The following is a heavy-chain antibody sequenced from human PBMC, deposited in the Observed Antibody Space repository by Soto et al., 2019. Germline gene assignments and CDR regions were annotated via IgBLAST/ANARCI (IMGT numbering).Heavy chain of an antibody. D-gene: IGHD3-3*01. CDR2: IYYSGNT. Sequence: PSETLSLTCTVSGGSISSGGYYWSWVRQHPGKGVGQSGYIYYSGNTNYNPSVKNRLTISVDTSKNRFSLKLSSVTAADTAVYYCARGRAEFFWSGRDDNWFDPWGQGTLVTVSS. CDR3: ARGRAEFFWSGRDDNWFDP. V-gene: IGHV4-31*03. J-gene: IGHJ5*02. CDR1: GGSISSGGYY.